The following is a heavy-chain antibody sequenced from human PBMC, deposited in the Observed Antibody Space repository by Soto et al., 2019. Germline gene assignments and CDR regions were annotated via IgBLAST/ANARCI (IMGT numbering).Heavy chain of an antibody. CDR2: ISGSGGST. CDR3: AKYAKLVLREFDY. V-gene: IGHV3-23*01. CDR1: VFTFSSYA. Sequence: PGWSLRLACASSVFTFSSYAMSWVRQAPGKGLEWVSAISGSGGSTYYADSVKGRFTISRDNSKNTLYLQMNSLRAEDTAVYYCAKYAKLVLREFDYWGQGTLVTVSS. J-gene: IGHJ4*02. D-gene: IGHD6-13*01.